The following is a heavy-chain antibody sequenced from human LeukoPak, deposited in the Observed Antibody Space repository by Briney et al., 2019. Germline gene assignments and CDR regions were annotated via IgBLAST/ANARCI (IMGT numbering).Heavy chain of an antibody. J-gene: IGHJ4*02. CDR2: ISSSSGTI. V-gene: IGHV3-48*01. CDR1: GFTFSSYS. CDR3: ARGRTAADY. Sequence: GGSLRLSCAASGFTFSSYSMNWVRQAPGKGLEWVSYISSSSGTIYYADSVKGRFTISRDNAKNSLYLQMNSLRAGDTAVYYCARGRTAADYWGQGTLVIVSS.